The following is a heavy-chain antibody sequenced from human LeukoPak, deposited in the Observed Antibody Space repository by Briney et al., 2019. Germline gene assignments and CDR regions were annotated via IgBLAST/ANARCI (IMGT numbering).Heavy chain of an antibody. D-gene: IGHD3/OR15-3a*01. Sequence: PSETLSLTCTVSSGSFNSGNYYWTWIRQPAGKGLEWIGRIHTSGSTYYNPSLKNRITISVDTSRSQFSLKLTSVTAADTAVYYCARDGTGRYFFDYWGQGTLVTVSS. CDR3: ARDGTGRYFFDY. V-gene: IGHV4-61*02. J-gene: IGHJ4*02. CDR2: IHTSGST. CDR1: SGSFNSGNYY.